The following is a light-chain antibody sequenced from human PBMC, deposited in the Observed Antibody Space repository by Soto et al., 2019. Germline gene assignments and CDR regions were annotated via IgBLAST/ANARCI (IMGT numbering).Light chain of an antibody. CDR2: ATS. V-gene: IGKV1-16*01. Sequence: DIQMTQSPSSLSASLGDVVSITCRASQSISTYLIWYQQKPGKAPKLLIYATSSLQSGVPSRFSGSGSGTEFTLTIGGLQPDDFATYYCQQFNSYPITFGQGTRLEI. CDR3: QQFNSYPIT. CDR1: QSISTY. J-gene: IGKJ5*01.